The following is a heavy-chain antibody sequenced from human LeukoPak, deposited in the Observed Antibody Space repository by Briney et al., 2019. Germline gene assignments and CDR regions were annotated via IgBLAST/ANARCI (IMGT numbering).Heavy chain of an antibody. CDR3: ARAVGRQYQLLAAYGMDV. J-gene: IGHJ6*02. V-gene: IGHV1-69*04. D-gene: IGHD2-2*01. CDR1: GGTFSSYA. CDR2: IIPILGIA. Sequence: SVKVSCKASGGTFSSYAISWVRQAPGQGLEWMGRIIPILGIANYAQKFQGRVTITADKSTRTACMELSSLRSEDTAVYYCARAVGRQYQLLAAYGMDVWGQGTTVTVSS.